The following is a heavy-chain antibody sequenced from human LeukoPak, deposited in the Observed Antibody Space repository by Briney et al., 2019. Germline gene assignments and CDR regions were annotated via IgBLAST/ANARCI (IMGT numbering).Heavy chain of an antibody. CDR3: ARRDSTLDY. CDR1: GGSISSSSYY. Sequence: MSSETLSLTCTVSGGSISSSSYYWGWIRQPPGKGLEWIGSIYYSGSTYYNPSLKSRVTISVDTSKNQFSLKLSSVTAADTAVYYCARRDSTLDYWGQGTLVTVSS. CDR2: IYYSGST. J-gene: IGHJ4*02. V-gene: IGHV4-39*01. D-gene: IGHD6-13*01.